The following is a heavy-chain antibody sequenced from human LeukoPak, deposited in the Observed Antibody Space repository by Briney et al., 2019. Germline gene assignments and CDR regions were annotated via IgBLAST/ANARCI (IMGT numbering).Heavy chain of an antibody. Sequence: PGGSLRLSCAASGFILSDYNMNWVRQAPGKGLEWVSFIAISGSYITYADSVKGRFTISRDNAKNSLYLQMNSLRAGDTAVYYCARDLSATIRAYDYWGQGTLVTVSS. CDR3: ARDLSATIRAYDY. D-gene: IGHD1-26*01. CDR1: GFILSDYN. CDR2: IAISGSYI. V-gene: IGHV3-21*01. J-gene: IGHJ4*02.